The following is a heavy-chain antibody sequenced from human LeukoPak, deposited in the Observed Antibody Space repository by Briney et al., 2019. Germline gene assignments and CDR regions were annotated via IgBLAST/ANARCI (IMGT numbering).Heavy chain of an antibody. CDR1: GYTLTELS. CDR3: ATLPRAYYYYYMDV. CDR2: FDPEDGET. Sequence: ASVKVSCKVSGYTLTELSMHWVRRAPGKGLEWMGGFDPEDGETIYAQKFQGRVTMTEDTSTDTAYMELSSLRSEDTAVYYCATLPRAYYYYYMDVWGKGTTVTVSS. V-gene: IGHV1-24*01. J-gene: IGHJ6*03.